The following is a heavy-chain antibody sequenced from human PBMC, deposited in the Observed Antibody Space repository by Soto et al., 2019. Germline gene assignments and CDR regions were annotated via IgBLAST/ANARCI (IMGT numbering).Heavy chain of an antibody. V-gene: IGHV1-18*01. CDR3: ASIDIVLVPAALGAYYYYGMEV. D-gene: IGHD2-2*01. Sequence: QVQLVQSGAEVKKPGASVKVSCKASGYTFTSYGISWVRQAPGQGLEWMGWISAYNGNTNYAQKLQGRVTLTTDTSPSTVYLELRRLRSDDTAVYYCASIDIVLVPAALGAYYYYGMEVCGKGTTVTVSS. CDR2: ISAYNGNT. CDR1: GYTFTSYG. J-gene: IGHJ6*04.